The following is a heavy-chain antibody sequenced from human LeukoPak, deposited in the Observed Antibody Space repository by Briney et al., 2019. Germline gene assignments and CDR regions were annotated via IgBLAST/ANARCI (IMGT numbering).Heavy chain of an antibody. CDR1: GGSISSYY. V-gene: IGHV4-59*01. CDR2: IYYSGST. D-gene: IGHD6-19*01. CDR3: ARVRGQWLVPYYFDY. Sequence: SETLSLTCTVSGGSISSYYWSWIRQPPGKGLEWSGYIYYSGSTNYNPSLKSRVTISVDTSKNQFSLKLRSVTDADTAVYYCARVRGQWLVPYYFDYWGQGTLVTVSS. J-gene: IGHJ4*02.